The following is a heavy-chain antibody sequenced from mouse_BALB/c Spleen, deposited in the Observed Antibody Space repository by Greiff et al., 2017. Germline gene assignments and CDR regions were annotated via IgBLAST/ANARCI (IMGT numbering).Heavy chain of an antibody. D-gene: IGHD3-3*01. V-gene: IGHV5-9-4*01. CDR1: GFTFSSYA. Sequence: EVQRVESGGGLVKPGGSLKLSCAASGFTFSSYAMSWVRQSPEKRLEWVAEISSGGSYTYYPDTVTGRFTISRDNAKNTLYLEMSSLRSEDTAMYYCAKLGGAMDYWGQGTSVTVSS. CDR2: ISSGGSYT. CDR3: AKLGGAMDY. J-gene: IGHJ4*01.